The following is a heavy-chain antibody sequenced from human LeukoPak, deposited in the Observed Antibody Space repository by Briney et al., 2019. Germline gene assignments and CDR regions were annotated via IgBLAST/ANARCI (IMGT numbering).Heavy chain of an antibody. V-gene: IGHV3-74*01. CDR3: ARRGAVTYAFDI. D-gene: IGHD4-17*01. Sequence: PGGSLRLSCAASGFTFSNYWLNSVRQAPGHGLVWVSRINSDGSSPSYADSVKGRFTISRDNAKNTLYLQMNSLRAEDTAVYYCARRGAVTYAFDIWGQGTMVTVSS. CDR2: INSDGSSP. J-gene: IGHJ3*02. CDR1: GFTFSNYW.